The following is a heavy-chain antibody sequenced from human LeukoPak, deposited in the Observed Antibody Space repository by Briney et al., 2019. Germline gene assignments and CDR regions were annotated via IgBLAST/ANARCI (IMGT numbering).Heavy chain of an antibody. CDR1: GGTFSSYA. CDR3: ARSHDSSGSPFDY. J-gene: IGHJ4*02. V-gene: IGHV1-69*13. CDR2: IIPIFGTA. Sequence: GASVKVSCKASGGTFSSYAISWVRQAPGQGLEWMGGIIPIFGTANYAQKFQGRVTITADESTSTAYMELSSLRSEDTAVYYCARSHDSSGSPFDYWGQGTLVTVSS. D-gene: IGHD3-22*01.